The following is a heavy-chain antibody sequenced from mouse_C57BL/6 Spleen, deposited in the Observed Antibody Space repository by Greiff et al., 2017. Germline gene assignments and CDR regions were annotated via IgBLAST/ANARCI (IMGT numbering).Heavy chain of an antibody. CDR1: GYTFTDYY. D-gene: IGHD2-5*01. Sequence: EVQLQQSGPELVKPGASVKISCKASGYTFTDYYMNWVKQSHGKSLEWIGDINPNNGGTSYNQKFKGKATLTVDKSSSTAYMELRSLTSEDSAVYYCARTGLNPVYYSIYVGYFDVWGTGTTVTVSS. V-gene: IGHV1-26*01. J-gene: IGHJ1*03. CDR2: INPNNGGT. CDR3: ARTGLNPVYYSIYVGYFDV.